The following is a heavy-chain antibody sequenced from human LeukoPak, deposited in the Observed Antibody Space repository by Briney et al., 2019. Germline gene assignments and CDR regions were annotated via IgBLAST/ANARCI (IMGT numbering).Heavy chain of an antibody. Sequence: ASVKVSCKASDYTFTSYGISWVRQAPGQGLEWMGWISAYNGNTDCAQKLQGRVTMTTDTSTSTAYMELRSLRSDDTAVYYCARVTQTDYDFDYWGQGTLVTVSS. V-gene: IGHV1-18*01. CDR2: ISAYNGNT. CDR3: ARVTQTDYDFDY. D-gene: IGHD4-17*01. J-gene: IGHJ4*02. CDR1: DYTFTSYG.